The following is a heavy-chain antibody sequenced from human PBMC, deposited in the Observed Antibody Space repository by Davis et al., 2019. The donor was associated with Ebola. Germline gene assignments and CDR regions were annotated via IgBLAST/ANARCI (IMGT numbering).Heavy chain of an antibody. CDR2: IYYSGST. CDR3: ARDRYYYGMDV. J-gene: IGHJ6*02. Sequence: SETLSLTCTVSGGSISTYYWSWIRQPPGKGLEWIGYIYYSGSTNYNPSLKSRVTISVDTSKNQFSLKLSSVTAADTAVYYCARDRYYYGMDVWGQGTTVTVSS. V-gene: IGHV4-59*01. CDR1: GGSISTYY.